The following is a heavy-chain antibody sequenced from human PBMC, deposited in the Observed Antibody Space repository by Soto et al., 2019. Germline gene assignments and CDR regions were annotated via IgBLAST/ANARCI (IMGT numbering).Heavy chain of an antibody. Sequence: SETLSLTCTVSGGSISSGDYYWSWIRQPPGKGLEWIGYIYYSGSTYYNPSLKSRVTISVDTSKNQFSLKLSSVTAADTAVYFFARGLDYYDISGYYHFFDYWGQGTLVTVSP. CDR2: IYYSGST. CDR1: GGSISSGDYY. J-gene: IGHJ4*02. CDR3: ARGLDYYDISGYYHFFDY. D-gene: IGHD3-22*01. V-gene: IGHV4-30-4*01.